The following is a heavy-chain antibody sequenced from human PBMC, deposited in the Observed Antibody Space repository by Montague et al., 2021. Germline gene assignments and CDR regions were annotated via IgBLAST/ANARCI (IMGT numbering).Heavy chain of an antibody. J-gene: IGHJ6*04. CDR3: ARHRSRHHSMAFVASDHEFYWDV. CDR1: GDSISSKGYF. Sequence: SETLSFTCSVSGDSISSKGYFWGWIRQPPGKGLEWIGVLDYSGTTYYSPSLRSRVTISVDTSKSQFSLKVTAVTAADTAVYYCARHRSRHHSMAFVASDHEFYWDVWGTGTTVAVSS. CDR2: LDYSGTT. D-gene: IGHD2/OR15-2a*01. V-gene: IGHV4-39*01.